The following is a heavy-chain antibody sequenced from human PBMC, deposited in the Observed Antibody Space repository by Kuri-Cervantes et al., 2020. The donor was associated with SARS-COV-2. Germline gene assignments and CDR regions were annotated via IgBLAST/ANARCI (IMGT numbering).Heavy chain of an antibody. J-gene: IGHJ3*02. V-gene: IGHV3-23*01. CDR1: GFAFGTYA. CDR2: ISSSDGTR. CDR3: ARDIVPVGATYDAFDI. D-gene: IGHD1-26*01. Sequence: LSLTCAASGFAFGTYAMTWVRQAPGKGLEWVSGISSSDGTRYYADSVKGRFTISRDTSKNTLYLQMNSLRSEDTAVYYCARDIVPVGATYDAFDIWGQGTMVTVSS.